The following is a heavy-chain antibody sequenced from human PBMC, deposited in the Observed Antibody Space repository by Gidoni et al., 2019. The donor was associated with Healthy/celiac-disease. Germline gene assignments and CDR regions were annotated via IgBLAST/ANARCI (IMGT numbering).Heavy chain of an antibody. CDR1: GGTFSSYT. CDR3: ARDDVKGIYYYGSGSPLPYGMDV. J-gene: IGHJ6*02. Sequence: QVQLVQSGAEVKKPGSSVKVSCKASGGTFSSYTISWVRQAPGQGLEWMGRIIPILGIANYAQKFQGRVTITADKSTSTAYMELSSLRSEDTAVYYCARDDVKGIYYYGSGSPLPYGMDVWGQGTTVTVSS. CDR2: IIPILGIA. V-gene: IGHV1-69*08. D-gene: IGHD3-10*01.